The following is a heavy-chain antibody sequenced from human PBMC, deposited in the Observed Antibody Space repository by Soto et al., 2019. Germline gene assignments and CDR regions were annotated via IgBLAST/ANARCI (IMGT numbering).Heavy chain of an antibody. CDR1: RFNISNHA. V-gene: IGHV3-23*01. D-gene: IGHD2-15*01. CDR2: ISGGGQST. Sequence: PGRSLRISCAVSRFNISNHAMTWVRQAPGEGLEWVAVISGGGQSTHYVDSVKGRFTISRDNSKNMVFLQMNSLRIEDTAICCVAMGVVATDGNYGWGQGNAVTV. CDR3: AMGVVATDGNYG. J-gene: IGHJ4*02.